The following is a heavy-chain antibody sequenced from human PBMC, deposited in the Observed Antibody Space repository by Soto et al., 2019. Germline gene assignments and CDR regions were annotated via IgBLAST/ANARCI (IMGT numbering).Heavy chain of an antibody. V-gene: IGHV1-69*05. D-gene: IGHD6-19*01. CDR2: IIPIFGTA. Sequence: SVKVSCKASGGTFSSYAISWVRQAPGQGLEWMGGIIPIFGTANYAQKFQGRVTITTDKSTSTAYMELSSLRSDDTAVYYCARVSSSGPPPDAFDIWGQGTMVTVSS. J-gene: IGHJ3*02. CDR1: GGTFSSYA. CDR3: ARVSSSGPPPDAFDI.